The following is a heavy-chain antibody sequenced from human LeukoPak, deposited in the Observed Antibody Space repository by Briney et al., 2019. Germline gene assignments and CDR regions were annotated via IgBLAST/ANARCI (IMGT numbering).Heavy chain of an antibody. J-gene: IGHJ4*02. CDR1: GYTFTSYY. CDR2: INPSGGGT. Sequence: ASVKVSCKASGYTFTSYYMHWVRQAPGQGLEWMGIINPSGGGTSYAQKFQGRVTMTRDTSTSTVYMELSSLRSEDTAVYYCASGGFLERTFDYWGQGTLVTVSS. V-gene: IGHV1-46*01. D-gene: IGHD3-3*01. CDR3: ASGGFLERTFDY.